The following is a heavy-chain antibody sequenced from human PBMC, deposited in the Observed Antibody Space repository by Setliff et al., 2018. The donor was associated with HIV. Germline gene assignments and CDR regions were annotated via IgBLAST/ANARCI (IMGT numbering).Heavy chain of an antibody. D-gene: IGHD6-13*01. CDR2: INHSGST. J-gene: IGHJ4*02. Sequence: SETLSLTCAVYVESFSGFYWSWIRQPPGKGLEWIGEINHSGSTNYNPSLKSRVTISVDTSKNQISLKLNSVTAADTAVYYCARDGGRTGYSSSSDQWGQGTLVTVSS. V-gene: IGHV4-34*01. CDR1: VESFSGFY. CDR3: ARDGGRTGYSSSSDQ.